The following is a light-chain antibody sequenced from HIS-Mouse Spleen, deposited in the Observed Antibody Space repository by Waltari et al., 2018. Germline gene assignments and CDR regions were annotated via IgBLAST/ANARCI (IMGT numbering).Light chain of an antibody. CDR1: QSVLYSSNNKNY. V-gene: IGKV4-1*01. Sequence: DIVMTQSPDSLAVSLGERATINCKSSQSVLYSSNNKNYLAWYQQKPGQPPELLIYGASTRESGVPVRFSGSGSATDFTLTISSLQAEDVAVYYCQQYYSTPFTFGPGTKVDIK. CDR2: GAS. CDR3: QQYYSTPFT. J-gene: IGKJ3*01.